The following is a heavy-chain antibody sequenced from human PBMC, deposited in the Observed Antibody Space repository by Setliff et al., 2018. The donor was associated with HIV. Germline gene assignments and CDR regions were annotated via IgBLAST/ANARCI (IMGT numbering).Heavy chain of an antibody. CDR3: VAGYCSGTSCWPYYYYYMDV. Sequence: PSETLSLTCSVSGGSISNYYWSWIRQPPGKGLEYIATMYYTRSAYYSPSLKSRVTMSLDTSKNHFSLRLTSVTAADTAVYYCVAGYCSGTSCWPYYYYYMDVWGKGTTVTV. J-gene: IGHJ6*03. D-gene: IGHD2-2*01. V-gene: IGHV4-59*04. CDR1: GGSISNYY. CDR2: MYYTRSA.